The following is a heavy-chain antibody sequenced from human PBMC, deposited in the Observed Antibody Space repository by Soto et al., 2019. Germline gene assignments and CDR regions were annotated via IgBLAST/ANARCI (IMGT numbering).Heavy chain of an antibody. Sequence: SVKVSCKASGGTFSSYAISWVRQAPGQGLEWMGGIIPIFGTANYAQKFQGRVTITADKSTSTAYMELSSLRSEDTAVYYCARGDISRTSPIYYYYGMDVWGQGTTVTVSS. CDR3: ARGDISRTSPIYYYYGMDV. CDR2: IIPIFGTA. D-gene: IGHD3-9*01. V-gene: IGHV1-69*06. CDR1: GGTFSSYA. J-gene: IGHJ6*02.